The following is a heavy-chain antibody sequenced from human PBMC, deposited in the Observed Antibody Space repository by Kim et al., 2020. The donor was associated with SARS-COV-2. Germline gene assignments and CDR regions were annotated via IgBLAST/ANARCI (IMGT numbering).Heavy chain of an antibody. V-gene: IGHV4-59*08. J-gene: IGHJ4*02. D-gene: IGHD3-10*01. CDR3: ARHSGDFRTNDY. Sequence: SYNPSLQSRVTISVDTSKNQFALNLSSVTAADTAMYYCARHSGDFRTNDYWGQGALVTVSS.